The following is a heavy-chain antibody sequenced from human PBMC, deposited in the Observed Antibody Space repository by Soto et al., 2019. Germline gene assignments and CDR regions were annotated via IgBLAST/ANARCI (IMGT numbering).Heavy chain of an antibody. CDR1: GGTFSSYT. Sequence: SVKVSCKASGGTFSSYTISWVRQAPGQGLEWMGRIIPILGIANYAQKFQGRVTITADKSTSTAYMELSSLRSEDTAVYYCARDLNGAAGFYYMDVWGKGTTVTVSS. CDR2: IIPILGIA. V-gene: IGHV1-69*04. D-gene: IGHD6-13*01. J-gene: IGHJ6*03. CDR3: ARDLNGAAGFYYMDV.